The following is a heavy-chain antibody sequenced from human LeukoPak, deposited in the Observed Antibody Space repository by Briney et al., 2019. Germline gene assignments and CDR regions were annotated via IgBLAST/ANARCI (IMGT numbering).Heavy chain of an antibody. V-gene: IGHV3-11*01. CDR3: AREGRYYDFWSGYSV. CDR1: GFTFSDYY. Sequence: GGSLRPSCAASGFTFSDYYMSWVRQAPGKGLEWVSYISSSGSTIYYADSVKGRFTISRDNAKNSLYLQMNSLRAEDTAVYYCAREGRYYDFWSGYSVWGQGTLVTVSS. J-gene: IGHJ4*02. CDR2: ISSSGSTI. D-gene: IGHD3-3*01.